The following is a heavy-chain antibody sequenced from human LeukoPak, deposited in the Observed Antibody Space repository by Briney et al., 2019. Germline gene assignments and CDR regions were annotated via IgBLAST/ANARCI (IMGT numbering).Heavy chain of an antibody. D-gene: IGHD2-15*01. Sequence: GGSLRLSCAASGFTFSSYEMNWVRQAPGKGLEWVSYISSSGSTIYYADSAKGRFTISRDNAKNSLYLQMNSLRAEDTAVYYCARDRYCSGGSCYGTDFDYWGQGTLVTVSS. CDR2: ISSSGSTI. CDR1: GFTFSSYE. CDR3: ARDRYCSGGSCYGTDFDY. J-gene: IGHJ4*02. V-gene: IGHV3-48*03.